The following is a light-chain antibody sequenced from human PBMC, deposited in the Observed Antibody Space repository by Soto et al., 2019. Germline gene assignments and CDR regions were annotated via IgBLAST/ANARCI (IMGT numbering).Light chain of an antibody. J-gene: IGKJ2*01. CDR2: AAS. CDR3: QQSYSIPYT. Sequence: DIQMTQSPSSLSASVGDRVTITCRASQSISTYLNWYHQKPGKAPKLLIYAASSLQSGVPARFSGSGSETDFTLTISSLQPEDSATYYCQQSYSIPYTFGQGTKLEIK. CDR1: QSISTY. V-gene: IGKV1-39*01.